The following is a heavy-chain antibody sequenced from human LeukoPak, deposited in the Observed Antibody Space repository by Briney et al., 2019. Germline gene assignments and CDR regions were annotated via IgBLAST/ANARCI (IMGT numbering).Heavy chain of an antibody. D-gene: IGHD4-17*01. CDR2: IYYRGST. Sequence: PSQTLSLTCTVSGGSINSGDYYWTWIRQPPGKGLEWIGYIYYRGSTYYNPSLKSRVAISIDTSKNQFSLNLYSVTAADTAVCSCARLQLRFWYFDPWGRGTLVTVSS. CDR3: ARLQLRFWYFDP. J-gene: IGHJ2*01. CDR1: GGSINSGDYY. V-gene: IGHV4-30-4*08.